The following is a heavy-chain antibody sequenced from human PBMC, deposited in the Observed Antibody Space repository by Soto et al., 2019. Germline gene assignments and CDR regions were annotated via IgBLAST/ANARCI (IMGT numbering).Heavy chain of an antibody. CDR3: ARGSRFLELLLMSRGAFDI. CDR1: GGSFSAYY. V-gene: IGHV4-34*01. Sequence: SETLSLTCAVYGGSFSAYYWSWIRQPPGKGLEWIGEINHSGSTNYNPSLKSRVTISVDTSKNQFSRKLSSVTAADTAVYYCARGSRFLELLLMSRGAFDIWGQGTMVTVSS. D-gene: IGHD3-3*01. CDR2: INHSGST. J-gene: IGHJ3*02.